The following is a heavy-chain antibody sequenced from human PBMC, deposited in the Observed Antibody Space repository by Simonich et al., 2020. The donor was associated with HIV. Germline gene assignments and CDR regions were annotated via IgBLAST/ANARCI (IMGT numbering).Heavy chain of an antibody. J-gene: IGHJ5*02. V-gene: IGHV1-8*03. D-gene: IGHD3-16*02. CDR2: MNPNGGNT. CDR1: GYTLTDYN. CDR3: ARALRWFDP. Sequence: QVQLVQSGAEVKKPGASVTVSCKASGYTLTDYNIHGVRQATGKGLEWMGWMNPNGGNTDYEQKFQGRVTITRDTSINTAYMELSSLKSEDTAVYYCARALRWFDPWGQGTLVTVSS.